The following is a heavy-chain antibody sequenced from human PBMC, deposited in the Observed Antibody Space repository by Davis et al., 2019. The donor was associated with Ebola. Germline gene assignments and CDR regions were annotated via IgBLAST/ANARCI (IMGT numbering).Heavy chain of an antibody. V-gene: IGHV1-58*02. J-gene: IGHJ4*02. CDR2: IVVGSGNT. D-gene: IGHD6-19*01. CDR1: GFTFTSSA. CDR3: AREGGIAVADFDY. Sequence: SVKVSCKASGFTFTSSAIQWVRQARGQRLEWIGWIVVGSGNTNYAQKFQERVTITRDMSTSTAYMELSSLRSEDTAVYYCAREGGIAVADFDYWGQGTLVTVSS.